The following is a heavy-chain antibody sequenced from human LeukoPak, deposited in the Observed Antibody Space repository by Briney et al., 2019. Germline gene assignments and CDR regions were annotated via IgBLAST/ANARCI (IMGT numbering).Heavy chain of an antibody. CDR1: GFTLSSYW. V-gene: IGHV3-7*04. Sequence: GGSLRLSCAASGFTLSSYWMSWVRQAPGKGLEWVANIKQDGSLKQYVGSVKGRFTISRDNAKNSLYLQMNSLRVEDTAIYYCARVWSSYGMDVWGQGTTVTVSS. CDR3: ARVWSSYGMDV. CDR2: IKQDGSLK. D-gene: IGHD3-10*01. J-gene: IGHJ6*02.